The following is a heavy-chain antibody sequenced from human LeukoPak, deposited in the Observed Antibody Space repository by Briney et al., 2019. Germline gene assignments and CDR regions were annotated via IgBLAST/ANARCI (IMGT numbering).Heavy chain of an antibody. CDR1: GYTFTSYD. J-gene: IGHJ4*02. V-gene: IGHV1-8*01. CDR2: MNPNSANT. D-gene: IGHD6-6*01. Sequence: ASVKVSCKTSGYTFTSYDINWVRQAPGQGLEWTGWMNPNSANTGFAQKFLGRLTFTRNTSIRTAYMELSSLRSEDTAVYYCARDSLYSSSSEAYYFDYWGQGTLVTVSS. CDR3: ARDSLYSSSSEAYYFDY.